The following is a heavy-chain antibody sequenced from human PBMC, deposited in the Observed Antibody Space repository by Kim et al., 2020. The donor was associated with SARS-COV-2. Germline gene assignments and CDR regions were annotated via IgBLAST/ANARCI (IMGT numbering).Heavy chain of an antibody. Sequence: SFRGRFTVSRDNSANSMYLQMTSLRIKDTALYYCAKDRQPLAVVGYFFDSWGQGTLVTVSS. D-gene: IGHD2-15*01. J-gene: IGHJ4*02. V-gene: IGHV3-43*01. CDR3: AKDRQPLAVVGYFFDS.